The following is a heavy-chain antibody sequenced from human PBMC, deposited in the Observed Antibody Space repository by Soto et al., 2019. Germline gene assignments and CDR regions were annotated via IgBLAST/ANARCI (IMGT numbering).Heavy chain of an antibody. V-gene: IGHV3-48*03. D-gene: IGHD2-8*01. CDR2: ISSYDFSR. Sequence: SLRLSCAPSGCILSRLEVDLVRHVPGKWLEGGKFISSYDFSRCYRDSVSGRFTISRDDDENSLYLQMNRMRNEDTVIYYCVKEKCMTHRGSDAFEVWGQGTMVTVSS. CDR3: VKEKCMTHRGSDAFEV. CDR1: GCILSRLE. J-gene: IGHJ3*01.